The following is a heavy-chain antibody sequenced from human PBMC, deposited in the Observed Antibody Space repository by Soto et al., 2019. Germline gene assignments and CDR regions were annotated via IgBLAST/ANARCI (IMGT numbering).Heavy chain of an antibody. CDR2: IYYSGST. CDR1: GGSISSGDYY. CDR3: VGLPSMPLSGLVP. J-gene: IGHJ5*02. Sequence: SSETLSLTCTVSGGSISSGDYYWSWIRQPPGKGLEWIGYIYYSGSTYYNPSLKSRVTISVDTSKNQFSLKLSSVTTADTAVYYCVGLPSMPLSGLVPWGQGTLVTVS. D-gene: IGHD3-16*02. V-gene: IGHV4-30-4*01.